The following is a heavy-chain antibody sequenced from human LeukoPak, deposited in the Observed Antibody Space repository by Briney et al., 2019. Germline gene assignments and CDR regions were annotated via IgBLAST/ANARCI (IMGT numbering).Heavy chain of an antibody. CDR1: GYSISSGYY. V-gene: IGHV4-38-2*02. D-gene: IGHD6-6*01. Sequence: SETLSLTCTVSGYSISSGYYWGWIRQPPGKGLEWIGSIYHSGSTNYNPSLKSRVTISVDTSKNQFSLKLSSVTAADTAVYYCARSSDLVYYYYMDVWGKGTTVTVSS. CDR2: IYHSGST. CDR3: ARSSDLVYYYYMDV. J-gene: IGHJ6*03.